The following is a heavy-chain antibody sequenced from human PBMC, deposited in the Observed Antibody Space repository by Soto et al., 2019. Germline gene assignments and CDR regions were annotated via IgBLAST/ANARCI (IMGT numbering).Heavy chain of an antibody. CDR3: ARNTISAAGADYYGLDV. V-gene: IGHV1-2*02. D-gene: IGHD6-13*01. CDR2: INPNSGGT. Sequence: ASVKVSCKASGYTFTGYYMHWVRQAPGQGLEWMGWINPNSGGTNYAQKFQGRVTMTRDTSISTAYMELSRLRSDDTAVYYCARNTISAAGADYYGLDVWGQGTTVTVSS. J-gene: IGHJ6*02. CDR1: GYTFTGYY.